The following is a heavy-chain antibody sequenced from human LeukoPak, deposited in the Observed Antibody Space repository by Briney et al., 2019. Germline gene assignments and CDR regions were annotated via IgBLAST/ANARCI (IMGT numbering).Heavy chain of an antibody. CDR2: INPNSGGT. CDR3: AREHSSGYYFDAFDI. V-gene: IGHV1-2*02. Sequence: ASVKVSCKTSGYTFISYYIYWVRQAPGQGLEWMGWINPNSGGTNYAQKFQGRVTMTRDTSISTAYMELSRLRSDDTAVYFCAREHSSGYYFDAFDIWGQGTMVTVSS. J-gene: IGHJ3*02. D-gene: IGHD3-22*01. CDR1: GYTFISYY.